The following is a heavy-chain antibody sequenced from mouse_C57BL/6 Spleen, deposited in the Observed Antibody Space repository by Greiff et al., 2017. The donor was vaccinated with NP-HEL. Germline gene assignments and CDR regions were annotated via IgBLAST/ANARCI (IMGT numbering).Heavy chain of an antibody. J-gene: IGHJ2*01. D-gene: IGHD1-1*01. CDR3: ARGGITTVGYFDY. Sequence: LQESGPELVKPGASVKISCKASGYSFTSYYIHWVKQRPGQGLEWIGWIYPGSGNTKYNEKFKGKATLTADTSSSTAYMQLSSLTSEDSAVYYCARGGITTVGYFDYWGQGTTLTVSS. CDR2: IYPGSGNT. CDR1: GYSFTSYY. V-gene: IGHV1-66*01.